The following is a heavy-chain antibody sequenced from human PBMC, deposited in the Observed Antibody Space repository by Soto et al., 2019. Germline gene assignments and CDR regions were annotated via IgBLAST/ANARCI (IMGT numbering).Heavy chain of an antibody. V-gene: IGHV4-39*01. J-gene: IGHJ4*02. CDR3: ARAKTWFGEFSRIEY. CDR2: IYYSGST. CDR1: GGSISSSSYY. Sequence: PSETLSLTCTVSGGSISSSSYYWGWIRQPPGKGLEWIGSIYYSGSTYYNPSLKSRVTISVDTSKNQFSLKLSSVTAADTAVYYCARAKTWFGEFSRIEYWGPGTLVTVPS. D-gene: IGHD3-10*01.